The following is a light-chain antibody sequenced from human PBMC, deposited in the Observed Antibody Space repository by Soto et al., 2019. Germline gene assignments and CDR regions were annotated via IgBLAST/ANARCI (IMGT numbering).Light chain of an antibody. CDR2: GAS. J-gene: IGKJ1*01. Sequence: EIVMTQSPATLSVSPRERATLACRASHNVSTSLACYQPKPGQAPRLLIDGASTRATGIPARFSGRGSGTEFTLTSSSLQSEYFSVYYCQVDNDWPSWTFGQGTKVE. CDR1: HNVSTS. CDR3: QVDNDWPSWT. V-gene: IGKV3-15*01.